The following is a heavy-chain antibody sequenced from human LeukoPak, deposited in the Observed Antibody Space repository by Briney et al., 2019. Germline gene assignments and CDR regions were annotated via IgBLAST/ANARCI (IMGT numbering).Heavy chain of an antibody. CDR2: FSSSTGTK. D-gene: IGHD5-24*01. V-gene: IGHV3-48*01. Sequence: GGSLRLSCAASGFTFSEYGMTWVRQARGKGLEWVSYFSSSTGTKYYAASVKGRFTISRDNAKNSLYLQMNSLRAEHTAIYYCARGRGVDYWGQGPLVTVSS. CDR3: ARGRGVDY. CDR1: GFTFSEYG. J-gene: IGHJ4*02.